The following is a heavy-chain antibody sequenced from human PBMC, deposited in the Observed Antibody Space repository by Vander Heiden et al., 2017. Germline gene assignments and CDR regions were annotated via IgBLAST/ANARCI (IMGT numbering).Heavy chain of an antibody. CDR2: ISGSGGSK. D-gene: IGHD2-15*01. CDR1: GFTFSSYA. CDR3: ARVAVAATLFDY. Sequence: EVQLLESGGGLVQPGGSLRLSCSASGFTFSSYAMSWVRQAQGKGLEWVAAISGSGGSKYYADSVKGRFTISRDNSKNTLYLQMNSLRAEDTAVYYCARVAVAATLFDYWGQGTLVTVSS. J-gene: IGHJ4*02. V-gene: IGHV3-23*01.